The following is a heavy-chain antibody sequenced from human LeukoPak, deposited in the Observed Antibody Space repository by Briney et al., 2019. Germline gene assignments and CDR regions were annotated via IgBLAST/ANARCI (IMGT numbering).Heavy chain of an antibody. CDR1: GFTFDDYA. CDR2: ISWNSGSI. V-gene: IGHV3-9*01. Sequence: SLRLSCAASGFTFDDYAMHWVRQAPGKGLEWVSGISWNSGSIGYADSVKGRFTISRDNAKNTLYLQMNSLRAEDTAVYYCARGDRYCSGGSCYSSYFDYWGQGTLVTVSS. CDR3: ARGDRYCSGGSCYSSYFDY. J-gene: IGHJ4*02. D-gene: IGHD2-15*01.